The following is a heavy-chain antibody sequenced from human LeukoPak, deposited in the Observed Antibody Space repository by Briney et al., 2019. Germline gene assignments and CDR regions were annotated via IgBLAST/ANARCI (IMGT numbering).Heavy chain of an antibody. CDR2: IYYSGST. CDR3: ARSRYSSDYYYMDV. CDR1: GGSISSYY. D-gene: IGHD6-19*01. Sequence: SETLTLTCTVSGGSISSYYWSWIRQPPGKGLEWVGYIYYSGSTNYNPSLKSRVTISVDTSKNQFSLKLSSVTAADTAVDYCARSRYSSDYYYMDVWGKGTTVTVSS. J-gene: IGHJ6*03. V-gene: IGHV4-59*01.